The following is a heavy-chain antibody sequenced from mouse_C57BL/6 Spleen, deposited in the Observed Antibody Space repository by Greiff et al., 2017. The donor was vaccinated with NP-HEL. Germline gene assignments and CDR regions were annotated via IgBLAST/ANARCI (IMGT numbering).Heavy chain of an antibody. J-gene: IGHJ3*01. CDR1: GFNIKDDY. D-gene: IGHD2-5*01. Sequence: DVKLVESGAELVRPGASVKLSCTASGFNIKDDYMHWVKQRPEQGLEWIGWIDPENGDTEYASKFQGKATITADTSSNTAYLQLSSLTSEDTAVYYCTTKGYSNYGEFAYWGQGTLVTVSA. CDR2: IDPENGDT. V-gene: IGHV14-4*01. CDR3: TTKGYSNYGEFAY.